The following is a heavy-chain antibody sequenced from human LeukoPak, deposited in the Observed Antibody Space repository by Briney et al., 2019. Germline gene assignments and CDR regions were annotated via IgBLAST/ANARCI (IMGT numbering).Heavy chain of an antibody. CDR2: ISGSGGST. CDR1: GFTISSYA. D-gene: IGHD6-19*01. Sequence: PGGSLRLSCAASGFTISSYAMSWVRQAPGKGLEWVSAISGSGGSTYYADSVKGRFTISRDNSKNTLYLQMNSLRAEDTAVYYCAKDKLPVAGTWYYFDYWGQGTLVTVSS. V-gene: IGHV3-23*01. J-gene: IGHJ4*02. CDR3: AKDKLPVAGTWYYFDY.